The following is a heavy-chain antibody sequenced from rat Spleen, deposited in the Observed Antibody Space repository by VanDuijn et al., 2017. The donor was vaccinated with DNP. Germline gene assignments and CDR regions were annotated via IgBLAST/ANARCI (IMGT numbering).Heavy chain of an antibody. CDR3: ARLGWHGWFAY. D-gene: IGHD1-11*01. J-gene: IGHJ3*01. CDR2: INKGSTTI. V-gene: IGHV4-2*01. CDR1: GFNFDDHW. Sequence: EVKLVESGGGLVQPGRSLKLSCAASGFNFDDHWMAWVRQAPGKGLEWIGEINKGSTTINYTPSLKYKFTISRDNAQNTLYLQMSKLGSEDTAIYYCARLGWHGWFAYWGQGTLVTVSS.